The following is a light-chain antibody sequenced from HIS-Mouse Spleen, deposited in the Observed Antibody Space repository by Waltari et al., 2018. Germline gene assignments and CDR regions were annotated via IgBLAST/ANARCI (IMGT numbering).Light chain of an antibody. Sequence: SYVLTQPPSVSVAPGKTARITCGGNNIGSESVHWYQQKPGQAPLLVVYDDSDRPSWIPERFSGSNSGNTATLTISRVEAGDEADYYCQVWDSSSDHVVFGGGTKLTVL. V-gene: IGLV3-21*03. CDR1: NIGSES. CDR3: QVWDSSSDHVV. CDR2: DDS. J-gene: IGLJ2*01.